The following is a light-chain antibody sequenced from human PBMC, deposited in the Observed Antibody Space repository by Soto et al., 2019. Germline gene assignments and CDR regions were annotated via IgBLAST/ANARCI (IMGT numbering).Light chain of an antibody. CDR1: QGISNY. J-gene: IGKJ5*01. CDR3: QQLTSYPRST. CDR2: AAS. Sequence: DIQLTQSPSFLSASVGDRVTITCRASQGISNYLAWYQQRPGKAPKLLIYAASTLQTGVPSRFSGSGSGTEFTLTISSLPPEAFATYHCQQLTSYPRSTFGQGTRLEIK. V-gene: IGKV1-9*01.